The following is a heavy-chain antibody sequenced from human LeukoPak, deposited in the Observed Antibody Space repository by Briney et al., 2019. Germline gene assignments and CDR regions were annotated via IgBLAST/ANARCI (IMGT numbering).Heavy chain of an antibody. J-gene: IGHJ6*03. CDR3: ARTTEGYVRGPGYSYYYYMDV. CDR2: IYYSGST. V-gene: IGHV4-59*01. D-gene: IGHD3-16*01. Sequence: SETLSLTCSVSGGSISNYLWSWIRQPPGKGLEWIGYIYYSGSTHYNPSLKSRVTISVDTSKNQFSLKLRSVTAADTAVYYCARTTEGYVRGPGYSYYYYMDVWGKGTTVTISS. CDR1: GGSISNYL.